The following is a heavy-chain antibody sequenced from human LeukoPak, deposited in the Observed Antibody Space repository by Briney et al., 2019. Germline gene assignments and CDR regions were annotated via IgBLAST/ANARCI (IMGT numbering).Heavy chain of an antibody. V-gene: IGHV4-39*07. Sequence: SETLSLTCSVSGVSISSSNSYWGWIRQPPGKGLEWIGSIYYSGSTYYNPSLKSRVTISVDTSKNQFSLKLSSVTAADTAVYYCARGKDASFDYWGQGTLVTVSS. J-gene: IGHJ4*02. CDR2: IYYSGST. CDR3: ARGKDASFDY. CDR1: GVSISSSNSY.